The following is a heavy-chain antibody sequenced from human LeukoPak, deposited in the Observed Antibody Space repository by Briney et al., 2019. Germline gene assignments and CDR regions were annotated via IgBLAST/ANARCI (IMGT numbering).Heavy chain of an antibody. CDR2: IYYSGST. CDR1: GGPISSSSYY. D-gene: IGHD2-15*01. J-gene: IGHJ4*02. Sequence: SETLSLTCTVSGGPISSSSYYWGWIRQPPGKGLEWIGSIYYSGSTYYNPSLKSRVTISVDTFKNQFSLKLSSVTAADTAVYYCAVHRGEVASADYWGQGTLVTVSS. CDR3: AVHRGEVASADY. V-gene: IGHV4-39*01.